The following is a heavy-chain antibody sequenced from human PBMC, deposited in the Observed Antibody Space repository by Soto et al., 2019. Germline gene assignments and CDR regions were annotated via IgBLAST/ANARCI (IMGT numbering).Heavy chain of an antibody. CDR2: ITANGASA. Sequence: EVQLLESGGGLVQPGESLRLSCTAHEFSFSSYALGWVRLPPGKGLEWVSGITANGASAYNADSVKGRFTVSRDNSRNTLFLQMNSLRAEDTAVYYCAKAKSTAWFFYDSWGQGTLVTVSS. J-gene: IGHJ4*02. V-gene: IGHV3-23*01. CDR1: EFSFSSYA. CDR3: AKAKSTAWFFYDS. D-gene: IGHD2-21*02.